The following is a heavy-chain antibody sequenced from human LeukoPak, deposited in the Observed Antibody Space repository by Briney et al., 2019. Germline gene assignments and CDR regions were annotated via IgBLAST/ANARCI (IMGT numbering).Heavy chain of an antibody. CDR1: GGTFSSYA. J-gene: IGHJ4*02. V-gene: IGHV1-69*05. CDR2: IIPIFGTA. D-gene: IGHD5-24*01. CDR3: ARGDGYKSIDY. Sequence: SVKVSCKASGGTFSSYAVSWVRQAPGQGLEWMEGIIPIFGTANYAQKFQGRVTITTDESTSTAYMELSSLRSEDTAVYYCARGDGYKSIDYWGQGTLVTVSS.